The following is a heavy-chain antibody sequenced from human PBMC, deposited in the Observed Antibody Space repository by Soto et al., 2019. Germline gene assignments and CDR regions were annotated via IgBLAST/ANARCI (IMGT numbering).Heavy chain of an antibody. V-gene: IGHV3-23*01. D-gene: IGHD1-26*01. Sequence: GGSLRLSCAVSGLTFSDYGMNWVRQAPGKGLEWVSVISSTGDRTSYVDSVKGRFTISRDNSKNMLYLEMNTLRAEDTAIYYCTKDQDKTGFPSYFDPWGQGTLVTVSS. CDR3: TKDQDKTGFPSYFDP. J-gene: IGHJ5*02. CDR1: GLTFSDYG. CDR2: ISSTGDRT.